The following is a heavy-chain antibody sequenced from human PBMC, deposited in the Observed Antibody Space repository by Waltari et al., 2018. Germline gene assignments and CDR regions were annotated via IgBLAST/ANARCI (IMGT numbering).Heavy chain of an antibody. V-gene: IGHV3-30*18. CDR1: GFTFSSYG. D-gene: IGHD3-22*01. CDR3: AKDVTSYYYDSTPHPYYMDV. J-gene: IGHJ6*03. Sequence: QVQLVESGGGVVQPGRSLRLSCAASGFTFSSYGMHWVRQAPGKGLEWVAVISYDGSNKYYADSVKGRFTISRDNSKNTLYLQMNSLRAEDTAVYYCAKDVTSYYYDSTPHPYYMDVWGKGTTVTVSS. CDR2: ISYDGSNK.